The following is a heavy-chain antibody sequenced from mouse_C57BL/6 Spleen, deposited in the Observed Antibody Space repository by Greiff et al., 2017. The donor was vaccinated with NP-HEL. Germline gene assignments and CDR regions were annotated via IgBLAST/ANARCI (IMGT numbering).Heavy chain of an antibody. V-gene: IGHV1-64*01. CDR1: GYTFTSYW. CDR2: IHPNSGST. D-gene: IGHD2-3*01. Sequence: QVQLQQPGAELVKPGASVKLSCKASGYTFTSYWMHWVKQRPGQGLEWIGMIHPNSGSTNYNEKFKSKATLTVDKSSSTAYMQLSSLTSEDSAVYYCAGDGYYQYYFDYWGQGTTLTVSS. CDR3: AGDGYYQYYFDY. J-gene: IGHJ2*01.